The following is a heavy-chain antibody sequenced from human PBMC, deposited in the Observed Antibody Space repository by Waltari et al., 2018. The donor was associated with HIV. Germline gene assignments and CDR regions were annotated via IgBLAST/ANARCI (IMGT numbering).Heavy chain of an antibody. CDR3: ARSPYYYDSSGYYLFYFDY. V-gene: IGHV3-7*01. D-gene: IGHD3-22*01. CDR1: GFTFSRYW. Sequence: EVQLVESGGGLVQPGGSLRLSCAASGFTFSRYWMSWVRQAPGKGLGWGANIKQDGSEKYYGDSVKGRFTIARDNAKNSLYLQMNSLRAEDTAVYYCARSPYYYDSSGYYLFYFDYWGQGTLVTVSS. J-gene: IGHJ4*02. CDR2: IKQDGSEK.